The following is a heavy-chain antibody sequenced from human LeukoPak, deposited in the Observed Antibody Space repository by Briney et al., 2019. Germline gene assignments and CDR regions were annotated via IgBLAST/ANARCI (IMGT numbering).Heavy chain of an antibody. CDR1: GGSISSYY. J-gene: IGHJ6*03. CDR2: IYYSGST. V-gene: IGHV4-59*01. D-gene: IGHD2-15*01. CDR3: ARVAVARDDYYYYYMDV. Sequence: SETLSLTCTVSGGSISSYYWSWIRQPPGKGLEWIGYIYYSGSTNYNPPLKSRVTISVDTSKNQFSLKLSSVTAADTAVYYCARVAVARDDYYYYYMDVWGKGTTVTVSS.